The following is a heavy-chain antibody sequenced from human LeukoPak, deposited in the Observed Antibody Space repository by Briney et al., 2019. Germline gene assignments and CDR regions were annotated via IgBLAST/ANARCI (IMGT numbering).Heavy chain of an antibody. D-gene: IGHD2-15*01. CDR1: GYTFTGYY. CDR3: ARDWPGISLHFDL. CDR2: INPNTGDT. V-gene: IGHV1-2*02. J-gene: IGHJ2*01. Sequence: ASVKVSCKASGYTFTGYYVHWVRQAPGQGLGWMGWINPNTGDTNFAQKFQGRVAMTRDTSLSTAYMDLSRLTSDDTAVYYCARDWPGISLHFDLWGRGTLITVSS.